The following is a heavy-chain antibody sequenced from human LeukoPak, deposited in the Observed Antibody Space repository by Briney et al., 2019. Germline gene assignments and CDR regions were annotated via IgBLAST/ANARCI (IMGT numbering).Heavy chain of an antibody. CDR2: IKLDGSEK. V-gene: IGHV3-7*03. CDR1: GFTFGKYW. D-gene: IGHD3-3*01. CDR3: ARDQYDTWSRRGNFDS. J-gene: IGHJ4*02. Sequence: GGSLRLSCVASGFTFGKYWMSWVRQAPGKGLEWVANIKLDGSEKNYVDSVKGRFTISRDNTKSSLYLQMNSLRVEDTAVFYCARDQYDTWSRRGNFDSWGQGTLVIVSS.